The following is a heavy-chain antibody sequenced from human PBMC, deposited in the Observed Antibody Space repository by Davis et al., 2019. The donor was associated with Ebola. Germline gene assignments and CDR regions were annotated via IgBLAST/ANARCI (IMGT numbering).Heavy chain of an antibody. CDR2: INPNSGGT. Sequence: SVKVSCKASVYTFTGYYMHWVRQAPGQGLEWMGWINPNSGGTNYAQKFQGWVTMTRDTSISTAYMELSRLRSDGTAMYYCARVGTVTTTFDYWGQGTLVTVSS. CDR1: VYTFTGYY. CDR3: ARVGTVTTTFDY. D-gene: IGHD4-17*01. J-gene: IGHJ4*02. V-gene: IGHV1-2*04.